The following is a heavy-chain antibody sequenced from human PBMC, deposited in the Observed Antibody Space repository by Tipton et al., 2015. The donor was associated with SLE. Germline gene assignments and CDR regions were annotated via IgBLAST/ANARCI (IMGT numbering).Heavy chain of an antibody. Sequence: TLSLTCTVSGESISSYYWSWIRQSAGKGLEWIGRIHSSGSTNDNPSLKSRVTMSVDSSKNQFSLKVNSVTAADTAVYYCAREGIAAETWFFDLWGRGTLVTVSS. J-gene: IGHJ2*01. CDR3: AREGIAAETWFFDL. CDR2: IHSSGST. CDR1: GESISSYY. D-gene: IGHD6-13*01. V-gene: IGHV4-4*07.